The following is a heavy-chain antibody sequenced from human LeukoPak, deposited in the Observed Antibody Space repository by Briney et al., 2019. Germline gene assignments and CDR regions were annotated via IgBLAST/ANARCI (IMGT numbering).Heavy chain of an antibody. V-gene: IGHV3-53*01. J-gene: IGHJ6*02. Sequence: GGSLRLSYAASGLTVGINYMSWVRQAPGKGLEWVSFMYADGSTDYAGSVKGRFTISRDNSKNTLYLQMNTLRAEDTAIYYCATDRYRSGCMDVWGQGTTVTVS. CDR1: GLTVGINY. D-gene: IGHD6-19*01. CDR3: ATDRYRSGCMDV. CDR2: MYADGST.